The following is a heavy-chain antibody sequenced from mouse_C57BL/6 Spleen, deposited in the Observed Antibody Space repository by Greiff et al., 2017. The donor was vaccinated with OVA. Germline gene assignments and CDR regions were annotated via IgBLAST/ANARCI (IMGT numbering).Heavy chain of an antibody. CDR3: ARGWPLDY. V-gene: IGHV1-42*01. CDR2: INPSTGGT. Sequence: VQLQQSGPELVKPGASVKISCKASGYSFTGYYMNWVKQSPEKSLEWIGEINPSTGGTNYNQKFKAKATLTVDKSSSTAYMQLKGLTSEDSAVYYCARGWPLDYWGQGTTLTVSS. D-gene: IGHD1-1*02. J-gene: IGHJ2*01. CDR1: GYSFTGYY.